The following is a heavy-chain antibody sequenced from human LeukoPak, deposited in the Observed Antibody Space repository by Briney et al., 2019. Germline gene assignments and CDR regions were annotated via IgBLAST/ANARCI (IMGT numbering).Heavy chain of an antibody. D-gene: IGHD1-14*01. J-gene: IGHJ4*02. CDR1: GYTFTGYY. CDR3: ARVARTLGYFDY. V-gene: IGHV1-2*02. Sequence: ASVKVSCKASGYTFTGYYMHWVRQAPGQGLEWMGWINPNSGGTNYAQKFQGRVTMARDTSISTAYMELSRLRSDDTAVYYCARVARTLGYFDYWGQGTLVTVSS. CDR2: INPNSGGT.